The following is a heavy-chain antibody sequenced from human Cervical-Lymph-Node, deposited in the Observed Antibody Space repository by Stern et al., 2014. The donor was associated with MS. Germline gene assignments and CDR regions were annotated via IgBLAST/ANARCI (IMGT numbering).Heavy chain of an antibody. CDR2: IDWDDDK. CDR3: ARIYSPSSGWYRFDY. CDR1: GLSLSTSGMR. D-gene: IGHD6-19*01. V-gene: IGHV2-70*04. J-gene: IGHJ4*02. Sequence: QITLKESGPALVKPTQTLTLTCTFSGLSLSTSGMRVSWIRQPPGKALEWLARIDWDDDKFYSTSLKTRLTISKDTSKNQVVLTMTNMDPVDTATYYCARIYSPSSGWYRFDYWGQGTLVTVSS.